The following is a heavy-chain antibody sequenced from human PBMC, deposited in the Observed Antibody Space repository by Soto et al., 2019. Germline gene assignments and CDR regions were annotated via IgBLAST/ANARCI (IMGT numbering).Heavy chain of an antibody. Sequence: ASVKVSCKASGYTFTSYGISWARQAPGQGLEWMGWISAYNGNTNYAQKLQGRVTMTTDTSTSTAYMELRSLRSDDTAVYYCARDVYTYSRGSYYYGMDVWGQGTTVTVSS. CDR3: ARDVYTYSRGSYYYGMDV. J-gene: IGHJ6*02. V-gene: IGHV1-18*01. D-gene: IGHD3-22*01. CDR2: ISAYNGNT. CDR1: GYTFTSYG.